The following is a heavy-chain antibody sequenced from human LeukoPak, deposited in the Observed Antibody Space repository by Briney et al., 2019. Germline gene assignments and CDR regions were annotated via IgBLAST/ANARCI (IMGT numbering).Heavy chain of an antibody. D-gene: IGHD1-20*01. CDR1: GYTFTSYG. Sequence: ASVSLSRKASGYTFTSYGISWVRQAPGQGLEWMGWISAYNGNTNSAHKLPGKITMTTDTSTSTAHMELRSLRSDDTAVYYCARDGRYNLNYADYWGQ. CDR3: ARDGRYNLNYADY. V-gene: IGHV1-18*01. J-gene: IGHJ4*02. CDR2: ISAYNGNT.